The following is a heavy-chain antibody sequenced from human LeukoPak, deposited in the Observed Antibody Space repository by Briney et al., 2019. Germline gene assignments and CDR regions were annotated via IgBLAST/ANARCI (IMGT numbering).Heavy chain of an antibody. D-gene: IGHD3-10*01. CDR1: GGSISSGGYY. CDR2: IYYSGST. V-gene: IGHV4-31*03. Sequence: PSETLSLTCTVSGGSISSGGYYWSWIRQHPGKGLEWIGYIYYSGSTYYNPSLKSRVTISVDTSKNQFSLKLSSVTAADTAVCYCARVYGSGSYYNRYFDYWGQGTLVTVSS. J-gene: IGHJ4*02. CDR3: ARVYGSGSYYNRYFDY.